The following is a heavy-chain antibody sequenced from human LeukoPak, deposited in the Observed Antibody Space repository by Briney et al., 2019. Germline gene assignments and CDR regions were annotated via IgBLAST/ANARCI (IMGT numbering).Heavy chain of an antibody. CDR2: INQGGSEK. CDR1: GFTFSRYW. V-gene: IGHV3-7*05. D-gene: IGHD6-19*01. CDR3: VRDGSGCDY. J-gene: IGHJ4*02. Sequence: PGGSLRLSCAASGFTFSRYWMSWVRQAPGKGLEWVANINQGGSEKYYLNSVKGRFTISRDNAKNSLYLQMNSLRADDTAIYYCVRDGSGCDYWGQGTLVTVSS.